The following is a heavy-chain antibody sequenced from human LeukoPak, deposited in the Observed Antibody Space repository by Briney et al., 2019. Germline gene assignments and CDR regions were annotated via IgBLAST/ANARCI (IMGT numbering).Heavy chain of an antibody. Sequence: QTGGSLRLSCTGSGFTLSSYEMTWIRQAPGKGLEWVANIKQDRSEKYYVDSVKGRFTVSRDNARNSLYLQMNSLTPEDTAVYYCARVKQRLVRLLGRDTTYNYYYYMDVWGKGTTVTVSS. D-gene: IGHD6-13*01. J-gene: IGHJ6*03. CDR1: GFTLSSYE. V-gene: IGHV3-7*01. CDR3: ARVKQRLVRLLGRDTTYNYYYYMDV. CDR2: IKQDRSEK.